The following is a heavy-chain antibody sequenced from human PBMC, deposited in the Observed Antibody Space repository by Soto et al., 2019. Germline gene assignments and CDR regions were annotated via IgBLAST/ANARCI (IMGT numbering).Heavy chain of an antibody. CDR1: GGSISSGGYY. Sequence: SETLSLTCTVSGGSISSGGYYWSWIRQHPGKGLEWIGYIYYSGSTYYNPSLKSRVTISVDTSKNQFSLKLSSVTAADTAVYYCARERRATATSLEYNWFDPWGQGTLVTVSS. J-gene: IGHJ5*02. V-gene: IGHV4-31*03. CDR2: IYYSGST. CDR3: ARERRATATSLEYNWFDP. D-gene: IGHD4-17*01.